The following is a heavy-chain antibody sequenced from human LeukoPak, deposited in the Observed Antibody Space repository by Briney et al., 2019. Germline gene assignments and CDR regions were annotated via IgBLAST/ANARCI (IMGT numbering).Heavy chain of an antibody. D-gene: IGHD2-2*01. Sequence: SETLSLTCTVSGGSISSYYWSWIRQPPGKGLEWIGYIYYSGSTNYNPSLHSRVTLSVDTSKNPFSLKLSSLPPADPAVYYCARGAVVVPAAMGTSNWFDPWGQGTLVTVSS. CDR2: IYYSGST. CDR3: ARGAVVVPAAMGTSNWFDP. V-gene: IGHV4-59*01. J-gene: IGHJ5*02. CDR1: GGSISSYY.